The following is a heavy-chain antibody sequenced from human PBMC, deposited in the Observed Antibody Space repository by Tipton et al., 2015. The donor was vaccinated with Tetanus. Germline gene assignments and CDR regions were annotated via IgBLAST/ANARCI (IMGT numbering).Heavy chain of an antibody. D-gene: IGHD6-13*01. CDR3: ARDTLLVQQLPTNAFDI. CDR1: GYTFTSYG. J-gene: IGHJ3*02. Sequence: VQLVQSGAEVKKPGASVKVSCKASGYTFTSYGISWVRQAPGQGLEWMGWISAYNGNTNYAQKLQGRVTMTTDTSTSTAYMELRSLRSDDTAVYYCARDTLLVQQLPTNAFDIWGQGTMVTVSS. V-gene: IGHV1-18*01. CDR2: ISAYNGNT.